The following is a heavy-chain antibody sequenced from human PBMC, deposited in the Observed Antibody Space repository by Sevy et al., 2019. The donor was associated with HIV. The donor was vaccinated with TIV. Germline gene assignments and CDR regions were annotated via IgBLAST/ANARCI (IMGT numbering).Heavy chain of an antibody. CDR2: FDPEDGET. CDR3: ATTKDYYDSSGYPFDY. J-gene: IGHJ4*02. CDR1: GYTLTELS. V-gene: IGHV1-24*01. D-gene: IGHD3-22*01. Sequence: ASVKVSCKVSGYTLTELSMHWVRQAPGKGLEWMGSFDPEDGETIYAQNFQGRVTMTEDRSTDTAYMELGSLSSEDTAVYYCATTKDYYDSSGYPFDYWGQGTLVTVSS.